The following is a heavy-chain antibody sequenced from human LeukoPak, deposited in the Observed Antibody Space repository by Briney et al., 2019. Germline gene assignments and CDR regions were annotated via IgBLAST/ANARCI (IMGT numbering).Heavy chain of an antibody. CDR2: ISSSGGTI. CDR1: GFTFSSYE. V-gene: IGHV3-48*03. J-gene: IGHJ4*02. D-gene: IGHD6-6*01. CDR3: AREIFEYSSSYRTFDY. Sequence: PGGSLRLSCAASGFTFSSYEMNWVRQAPGKGLEWVSYISSSGGTIYYADSVKGRFTISRDNAKNSLTLQMNSLRAEDTAVYYCAREIFEYSSSYRTFDYWGQGTLVTVSS.